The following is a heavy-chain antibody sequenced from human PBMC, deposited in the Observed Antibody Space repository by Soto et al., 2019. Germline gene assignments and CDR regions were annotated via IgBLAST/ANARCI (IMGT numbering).Heavy chain of an antibody. CDR3: ARSPRNWGFDY. Sequence: QVQLVQSGAEVKKPGASVKVSCKASGYTFTNYDINWVRQATGQGFEWMGWMNPNSGNTGYAQKFQGRVTMTRDASIPTAYMELSSLRSEDTAMYFCARSPRNWGFDYWGLGTLVTVSS. V-gene: IGHV1-8*01. CDR1: GYTFTNYD. J-gene: IGHJ4*02. CDR2: MNPNSGNT. D-gene: IGHD7-27*01.